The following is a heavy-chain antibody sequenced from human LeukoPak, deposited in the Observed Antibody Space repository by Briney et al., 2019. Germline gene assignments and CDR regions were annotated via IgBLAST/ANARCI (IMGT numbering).Heavy chain of an antibody. CDR3: ARGGTRFYDSRGNYPLHF. V-gene: IGHV1-18*01. D-gene: IGHD3-22*01. Sequence: GASVKVSCKASDYTFTSYGITWVRQAPGQGLEWMGWISAYNANTNNAQNLQGRVTMTTDTSTNTAYMELRSLRSDDTAVYYCARGGTRFYDSRGNYPLHFWGQGTLVTVSS. CDR1: DYTFTSYG. J-gene: IGHJ4*02. CDR2: ISAYNANT.